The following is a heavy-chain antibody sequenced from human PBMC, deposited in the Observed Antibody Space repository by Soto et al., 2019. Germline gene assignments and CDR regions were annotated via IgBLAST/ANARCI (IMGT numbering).Heavy chain of an antibody. J-gene: IGHJ3*02. Sequence: QVQLQESGPGLVKPSETLSLTYSVSGGSVSSYYWSWIRQPPRKGLEWIGYIYYSGSTNYNTSLKSXXTXSXXTSKNQVSLKLNSLSAADTAVYYCARRVREDAFDIWGQGTMVTVSS. CDR1: GGSVSSYY. CDR3: ARRVREDAFDI. D-gene: IGHD1-1*01. V-gene: IGHV4-59*08. CDR2: IYYSGST.